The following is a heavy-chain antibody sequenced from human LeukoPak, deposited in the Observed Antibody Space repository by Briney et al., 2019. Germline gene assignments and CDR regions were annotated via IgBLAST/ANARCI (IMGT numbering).Heavy chain of an antibody. Sequence: PSETLSLTCTVFGASISNYYWNWIRQPPGKGLEWIGYIYYSGSTYYNPSLKSRVTISVDTSKNQFSLKLSSVTAADTAVYYCARDLVYDSSGYYSIDAFDIWGQGTMVTVSS. CDR2: IYYSGST. D-gene: IGHD3-22*01. J-gene: IGHJ3*02. CDR1: GASISNYY. CDR3: ARDLVYDSSGYYSIDAFDI. V-gene: IGHV4-59*06.